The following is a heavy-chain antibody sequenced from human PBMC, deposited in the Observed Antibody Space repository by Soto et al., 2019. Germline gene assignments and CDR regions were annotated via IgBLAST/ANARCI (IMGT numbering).Heavy chain of an antibody. J-gene: IGHJ4*02. CDR2: INHSEST. CDR1: GGSFSGYY. Sequence: PSETLSLTCAVYGGSFSGYYWSWIRQPPGKGLEWIGEINHSESTNYNPSQKSRVTISVDTSKNQFSLKLSSVTAADTAVYYCTRGPGLGSGSYMGDYWGQGTLVTVSS. CDR3: TRGPGLGSGSYMGDY. D-gene: IGHD3-10*01. V-gene: IGHV4-34*01.